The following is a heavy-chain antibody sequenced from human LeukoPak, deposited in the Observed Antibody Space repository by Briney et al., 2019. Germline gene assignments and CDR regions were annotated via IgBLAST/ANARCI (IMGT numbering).Heavy chain of an antibody. CDR2: INPNTGGT. CDR1: GYPFTNKY. V-gene: IGHV1-2*02. Sequence: ASVKVSCKASGYPFTNKYIRWVRQAPGQGLEWMGWINPNTGGTNYAQKFQGSVTMSRDTSITTAYLELNRLTSDDTAVYYCARDRDYSSSSSDYWGQGTLVAVSS. CDR3: ARDRDYSSSSSDY. J-gene: IGHJ4*02. D-gene: IGHD6-6*01.